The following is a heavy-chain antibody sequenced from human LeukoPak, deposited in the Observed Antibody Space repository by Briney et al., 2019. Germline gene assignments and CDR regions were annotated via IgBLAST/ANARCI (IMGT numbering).Heavy chain of an antibody. CDR3: AKGRNYYDSSSFPYYFDY. CDR1: GFTFSSYA. CDR2: ISGGGGST. J-gene: IGHJ4*02. D-gene: IGHD3-22*01. Sequence: GGSLRLSCAASGFTFSSYAINWVRQAPGKGLEWVSAISGGGGSTYYADSVKGRFTISRDNSKNTLYLQMNSLRAEDTAVYYCAKGRNYYDSSSFPYYFDYWGQGTLVTVYS. V-gene: IGHV3-23*01.